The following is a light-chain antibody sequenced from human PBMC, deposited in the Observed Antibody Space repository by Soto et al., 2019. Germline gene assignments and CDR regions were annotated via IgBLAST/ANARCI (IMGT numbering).Light chain of an antibody. J-gene: IGKJ1*01. V-gene: IGKV3-15*01. CDR3: QQYNNWPPMT. Sequence: EIVLTQSPGTLSLSPGEGATLSCRASQSVSSNLAWYQQKPGQAPRLLIYGASTRATGIPARFSGSGSGTEFTLTISSLQSEDFAVYYCQQYNNWPPMTFGQGTKVDI. CDR1: QSVSSN. CDR2: GAS.